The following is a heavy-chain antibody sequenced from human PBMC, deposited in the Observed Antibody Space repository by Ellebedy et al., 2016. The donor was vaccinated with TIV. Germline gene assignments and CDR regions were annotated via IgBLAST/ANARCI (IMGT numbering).Heavy chain of an antibody. CDR1: GGSISSSSYY. D-gene: IGHD3-22*01. Sequence: SETLSLTXTVSGGSISSSSYYWGWIRQPPGKGLEWIGSIYYSGSTYYNPSLKSRVTISVDTSKNQFSLKLSSVTAADTAVYYCARGAHYYDSSGYYPFDYWGQGTLVTVSS. CDR3: ARGAHYYDSSGYYPFDY. J-gene: IGHJ4*02. CDR2: IYYSGST. V-gene: IGHV4-39*07.